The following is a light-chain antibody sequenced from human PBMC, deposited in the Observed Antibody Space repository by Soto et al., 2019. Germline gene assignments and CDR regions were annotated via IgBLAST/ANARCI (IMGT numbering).Light chain of an antibody. J-gene: IGKJ5*01. CDR3: QQGYSTPPVT. CDR2: GAS. CDR1: QNIVNY. V-gene: IGKV1-39*01. Sequence: DVHMTQSPSSLSASVGDRVHITCRANQNIVNYLNWYQQRPGEPPKLLIYGASTLGSGVPSRFSGSGSGTDFTLAIRGLQHEDFATYYCQQGYSTPPVTFGQGTRLEVK.